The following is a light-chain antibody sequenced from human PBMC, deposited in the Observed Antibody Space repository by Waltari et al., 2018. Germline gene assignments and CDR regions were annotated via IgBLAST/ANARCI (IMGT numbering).Light chain of an antibody. Sequence: DTVLEQSPGTLSLSPGQGATLPCRASRSISNHIAWYQHKPGQAPRLLIFDASNRAAGIPARFSGSGSGTDFTLTISGLEPEDFAVYYCQQRDSWPITFGGGTKVDFK. CDR1: RSISNH. CDR2: DAS. CDR3: QQRDSWPIT. V-gene: IGKV3-11*01. J-gene: IGKJ4*01.